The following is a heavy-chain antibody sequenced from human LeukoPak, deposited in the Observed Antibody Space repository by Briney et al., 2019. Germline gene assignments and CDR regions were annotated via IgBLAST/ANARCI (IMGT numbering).Heavy chain of an antibody. Sequence: RGASVKVSCKASGYTFTSYAMNWVRQAPGQGLEWMGWINPNSGGTNYAQKFQGRVTMTRDTSISTAYMELSRLRSDDTAVYYCARGELQQLGHNWFDPWGQGTLVTVSS. V-gene: IGHV1-2*02. CDR2: INPNSGGT. J-gene: IGHJ5*02. CDR1: GYTFTSYA. CDR3: ARGELQQLGHNWFDP. D-gene: IGHD6-13*01.